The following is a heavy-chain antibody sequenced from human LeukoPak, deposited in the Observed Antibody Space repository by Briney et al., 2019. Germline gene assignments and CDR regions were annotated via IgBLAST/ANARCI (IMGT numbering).Heavy chain of an antibody. J-gene: IGHJ3*02. Sequence: SETLSLTCTVSGGSISSYYWSWIRQPAGKGLEWIGRIYTSGSTNYNPSLKSRVTISVDTSKNQFSLKLSSVTAADTAVYYCARNPGYYDSSGYYYTRAFDIWGQGTMVTVSS. V-gene: IGHV4-4*07. D-gene: IGHD3-22*01. CDR1: GGSISSYY. CDR2: IYTSGST. CDR3: ARNPGYYDSSGYYYTRAFDI.